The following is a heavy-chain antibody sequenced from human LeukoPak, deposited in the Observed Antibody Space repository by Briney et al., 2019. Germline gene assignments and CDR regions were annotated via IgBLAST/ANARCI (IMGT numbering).Heavy chain of an antibody. Sequence: GGSLRLSCAASGFTFSSYGMRWVRQAPGKGLEWVAVIWYDGSNKYYADSVKGRFTISGDNSKNTLYLQMNSLRAEDTAVYYCARDSYGLDYWGQGTLVTVSS. V-gene: IGHV3-33*01. D-gene: IGHD5-18*01. J-gene: IGHJ4*02. CDR3: ARDSYGLDY. CDR2: IWYDGSNK. CDR1: GFTFSSYG.